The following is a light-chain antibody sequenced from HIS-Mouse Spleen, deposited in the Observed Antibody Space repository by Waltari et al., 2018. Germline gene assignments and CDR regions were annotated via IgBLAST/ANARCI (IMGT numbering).Light chain of an antibody. V-gene: IGLV2-11*01. CDR3: CSYAGSYTWV. CDR2: DVS. J-gene: IGLJ3*02. Sequence: QSALTQPRSVSGSPGQSVTISCTGTSRDVGGYNYVSLYQQHPGKAPKPMIYDVSKRPSGVPDRVSGSKSGNTASLTISGLQAEDEADYYCCSYAGSYTWVFGGGTKLTVL. CDR1: SRDVGGYNY.